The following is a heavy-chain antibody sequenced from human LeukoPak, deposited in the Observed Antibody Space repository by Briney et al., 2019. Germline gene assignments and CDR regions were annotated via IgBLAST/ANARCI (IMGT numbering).Heavy chain of an antibody. CDR2: ISGSGGST. CDR3: ARAPRWLGHYYYYMDV. V-gene: IGHV3-23*01. CDR1: GFTFSSYA. J-gene: IGHJ6*03. Sequence: GGSLRLSCAASGFTFSSYAMSWVRQAPGKGLEWVSAISGSGGSTYYADSVKGRFTISRDNSKNTLYLQMNSLRAEDTAVYYCARAPRWLGHYYYYMDVWGKGTTVTVSS. D-gene: IGHD6-19*01.